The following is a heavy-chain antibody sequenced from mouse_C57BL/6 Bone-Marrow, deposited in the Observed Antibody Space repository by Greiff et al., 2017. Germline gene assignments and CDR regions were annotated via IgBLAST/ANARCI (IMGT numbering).Heavy chain of an antibody. D-gene: IGHD2-4*01. CDR2: LWSGGST. J-gene: IGHJ1*03. CDR3: ARWSDYDGDWYFDV. Sequence: QVQLQQSGPGLVQPSQSLSITCTVSGFSLTSYGVHWVRQSPGKGLEWLGVLWSGGSTDYNAAFISRLSISKDNSKSQVFFKMNSLQADDTAIYYCARWSDYDGDWYFDVWGTGTTVTVSS. V-gene: IGHV2-2*01. CDR1: GFSLTSYG.